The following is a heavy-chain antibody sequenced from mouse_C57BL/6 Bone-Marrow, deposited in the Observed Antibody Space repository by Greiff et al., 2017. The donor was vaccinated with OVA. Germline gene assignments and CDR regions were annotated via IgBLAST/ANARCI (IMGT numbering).Heavy chain of an antibody. CDR3: TTCDGYPAWFAY. CDR1: GFNIKDDY. CDR2: IDPENGDT. D-gene: IGHD2-3*01. J-gene: IGHJ3*01. V-gene: IGHV14-4*01. Sequence: EVQVVESGAELVRPGASVKLSCTASGFNIKDDYMHWVKQRPEQGLEWIGWIDPENGDTEYASEFQGKATITADTSSNTAYLQLSSLTSEDTAVYYCTTCDGYPAWFAYWGQGTLVTVSA.